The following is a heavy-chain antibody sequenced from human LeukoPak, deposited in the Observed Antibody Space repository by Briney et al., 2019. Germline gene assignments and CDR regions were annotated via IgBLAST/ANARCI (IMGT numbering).Heavy chain of an antibody. J-gene: IGHJ6*02. D-gene: IGHD3-22*01. Sequence: SQTLSLTCTVSGGSISSGDYYWCWIRQPPGKGLEWIGYIYYSGSTYYNPSLKSRVTISVDTSKNQFSLKLSSVTAADTAVYYCARVQHYYDSSYGMDVWGQGTTVTVSS. V-gene: IGHV4-30-4*01. CDR2: IYYSGST. CDR3: ARVQHYYDSSYGMDV. CDR1: GGSISSGDYY.